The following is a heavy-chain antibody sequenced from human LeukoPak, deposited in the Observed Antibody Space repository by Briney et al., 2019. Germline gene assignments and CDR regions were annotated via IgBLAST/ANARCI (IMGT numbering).Heavy chain of an antibody. J-gene: IGHJ6*02. CDR3: ARPDYYRGSYYYYGMDV. Sequence: SVKVSCKASGGTFSSYAISWVRQAPGQGLERMGRIIPILGIANYAQKFQGRVTITADKSTSTAYMELSSLRSEDTAVYYCARPDYYRGSYYYYGMDVWGQGTTVTVSS. CDR1: GGTFSSYA. D-gene: IGHD5-12*01. V-gene: IGHV1-69*04. CDR2: IIPILGIA.